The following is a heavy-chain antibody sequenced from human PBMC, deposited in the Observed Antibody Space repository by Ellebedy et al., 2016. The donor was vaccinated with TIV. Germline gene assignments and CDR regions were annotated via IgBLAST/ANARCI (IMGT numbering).Heavy chain of an antibody. CDR1: GFTFSDYS. CDR3: AREKSGHKWNDGFDS. V-gene: IGHV3-21*01. Sequence: PGGSLRLSCAASGFTFSDYSMTWVRQAPGKGLEWVSSISSSGNYRYHGDSVKGRFTISRDNAKNSLYLQMNSLRAEDTAVYYCAREKSGHKWNDGFDSWGQGTLVTVSS. J-gene: IGHJ4*02. D-gene: IGHD1-1*01. CDR2: ISSSGNYR.